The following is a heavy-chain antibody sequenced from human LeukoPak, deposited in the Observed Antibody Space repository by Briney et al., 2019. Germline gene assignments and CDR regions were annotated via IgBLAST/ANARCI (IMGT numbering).Heavy chain of an antibody. J-gene: IGHJ4*02. CDR2: ISWNSGSI. CDR3: AKDRSYYGGTFDY. Sequence: GGSLRLSCAASGFTFDDYAMHWVRQAPGKGLEWVSGISWNSGSIGYADSVKGRFTISRDNAKNSLYLQMNSLRAEDTALYYCAKDRSYYGGTFDYWGQGTLVTVSS. CDR1: GFTFDDYA. V-gene: IGHV3-9*01. D-gene: IGHD4-23*01.